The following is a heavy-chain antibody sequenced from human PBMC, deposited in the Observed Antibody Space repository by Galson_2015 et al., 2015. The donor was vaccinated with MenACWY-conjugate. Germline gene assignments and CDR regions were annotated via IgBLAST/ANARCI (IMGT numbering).Heavy chain of an antibody. V-gene: IGHV3-9*01. Sequence: SLRLSCAASGFTFDDYAMHWVRQAPGKGLEWVSGISWNGGTIGYADSVKGRFTISRDNAKNSLYLQMNSLRAEDTASYYCAKLSPGGGAWGQGTLVTVSS. CDR1: GFTFDDYA. J-gene: IGHJ5*02. CDR2: ISWNGGTI. CDR3: AKLSPGGGA. D-gene: IGHD3-10*01.